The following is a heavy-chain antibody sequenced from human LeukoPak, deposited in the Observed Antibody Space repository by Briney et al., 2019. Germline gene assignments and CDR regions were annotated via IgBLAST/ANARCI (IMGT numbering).Heavy chain of an antibody. CDR1: GGTFSIYT. D-gene: IGHD2-2*01. J-gene: IGHJ5*02. Sequence: GASVKVSCKASGGTFSIYTISWVRQAPGQGREWMGGIIPILGIANYAQKFQGRVTITADKSTSTAYMELSSLRSEDTAVYYCAREGVVPAADGGWFDPWGQGTLVTVSS. CDR2: IIPILGIA. V-gene: IGHV1-69*04. CDR3: AREGVVPAADGGWFDP.